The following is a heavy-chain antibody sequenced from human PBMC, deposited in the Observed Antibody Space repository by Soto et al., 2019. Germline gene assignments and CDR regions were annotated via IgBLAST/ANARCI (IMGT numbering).Heavy chain of an antibody. V-gene: IGHV1-46*01. CDR3: ARDPGKRWGVAAVYYYYGMDV. CDR1: GYTFTSYY. D-gene: IGHD6-19*01. CDR2: INPSGGST. J-gene: IGHJ6*02. Sequence: GASVKVSCKASGYTFTSYYMHWVRQAPGQGLEWMGIINPSGGSTSYAQKFQGRVTMTRDTSTSTVYMELSSLRSEDTAVYYCARDPGKRWGVAAVYYYYGMDVWGQGTTVTVSS.